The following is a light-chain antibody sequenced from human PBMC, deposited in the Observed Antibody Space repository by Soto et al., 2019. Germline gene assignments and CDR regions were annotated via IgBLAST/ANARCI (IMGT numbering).Light chain of an antibody. J-gene: IGKJ1*01. V-gene: IGKV4-1*01. CDR2: WAS. CDR1: QSVLYSSNNKNY. CDR3: QQYYSTPQGT. Sequence: DIVMTQSPDSLAVSLGERATINCKSSQSVLYSSNNKNYLAWYQQKPGQPPKLLIYWASTRESGVPDRFSGSGSGTDFTLTISSLQAEDVAVCYCQQYYSTPQGTFGQGTKVEIK.